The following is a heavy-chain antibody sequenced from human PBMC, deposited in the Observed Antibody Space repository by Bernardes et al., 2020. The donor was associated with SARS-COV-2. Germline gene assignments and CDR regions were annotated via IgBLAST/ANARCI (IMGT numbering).Heavy chain of an antibody. Sequence: GGSLRLSCAGSGFSFSNYGMHWVRQAPGKGLEWVATISDDGRQKKYADSVKGRFTISRDNSKNTLFLQMNSLRTEDTAVHFCAIGAVAGTESFGFWGQGALVTVSS. D-gene: IGHD6-19*01. CDR2: ISDDGRQK. CDR1: GFSFSNYG. V-gene: IGHV3-30*03. J-gene: IGHJ4*02. CDR3: AIGAVAGTESFGF.